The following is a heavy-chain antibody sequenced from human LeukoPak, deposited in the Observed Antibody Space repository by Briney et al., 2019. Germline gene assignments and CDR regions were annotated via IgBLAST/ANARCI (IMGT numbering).Heavy chain of an antibody. CDR3: ARTTAMADY. CDR2: IYYSGST. CDR1: GGSFSAYY. Sequence: SETLTLTCAVYGGSFSAYYWSWIRQPPGKGLEWIGSIYYSGSTYYNPSLKSRVTISVDTSKNQFSLKLSSVTAADTAVYYCARTTAMADYWGQGTLVTVSS. V-gene: IGHV4-34*01. J-gene: IGHJ4*02. D-gene: IGHD5-18*01.